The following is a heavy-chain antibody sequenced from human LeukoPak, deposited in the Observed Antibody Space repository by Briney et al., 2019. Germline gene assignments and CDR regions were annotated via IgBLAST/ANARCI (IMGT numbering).Heavy chain of an antibody. D-gene: IGHD4-11*01. CDR3: ARAPVGPAVTDYYYYYYYMDV. J-gene: IGHJ6*03. V-gene: IGHV4-61*02. Sequence: TSQTLSLTCTVSGGSISSGSYYWSWIRQPAGKGREWIGRIYTSGSTNYNPSLKSRVTISVDTSKNQFSLKLSSVTAADTAVYYCARAPVGPAVTDYYYYYYYMDVWGKGTTVTVSS. CDR1: GGSISSGSYY. CDR2: IYTSGST.